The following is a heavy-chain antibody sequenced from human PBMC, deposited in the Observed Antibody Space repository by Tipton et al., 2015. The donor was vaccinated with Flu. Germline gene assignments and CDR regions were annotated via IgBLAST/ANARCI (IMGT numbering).Heavy chain of an antibody. CDR1: GGSISSGSYY. D-gene: IGHD4-17*01. CDR3: ASRLNGDVDY. CDR2: IYTSGST. Sequence: LRLSCTVSGGSISSGSYYWSWIRQPAGKGLEWIERIYTSGSTNYNPSLKSRVTISVDTSKNQFSLKLSSVTAADTAVYYCASRLNGDVDYWGQGTLVTVSS. V-gene: IGHV4-61*02. J-gene: IGHJ4*02.